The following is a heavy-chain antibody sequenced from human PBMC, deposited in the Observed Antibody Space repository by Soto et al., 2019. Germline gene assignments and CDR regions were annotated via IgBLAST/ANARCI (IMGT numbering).Heavy chain of an antibody. CDR2: INHSGST. CDR3: ARAPRYYYDSSGYPTPIYYFDY. J-gene: IGHJ4*02. D-gene: IGHD3-22*01. Sequence: SETLSLTCAVYGGSFSGYYWSWIRQPPGKGLEWIGEINHSGSTNYNPSLKSRVTISVDTSKNQFSLKLSSVTAADTAVYYCARAPRYYYDSSGYPTPIYYFDYWGQGTLVTVSS. CDR1: GGSFSGYY. V-gene: IGHV4-34*01.